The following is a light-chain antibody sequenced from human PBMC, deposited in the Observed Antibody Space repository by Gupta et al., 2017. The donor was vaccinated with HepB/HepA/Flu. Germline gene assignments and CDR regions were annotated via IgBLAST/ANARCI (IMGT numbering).Light chain of an antibody. Sequence: IVMTMSHASLAVSLGERATINCKSSQSILYSTNNKNYLAWYQQKPGQPPKLLIHWASTLESGVPDRFSGSGSGTDFTLTISSLQAEDVAVYHCQQYYGTGPTFGQGTKVEIK. CDR3: QQYYGTGPT. V-gene: IGKV4-1*01. CDR2: WAS. J-gene: IGKJ1*01. CDR1: QSILYSTNNKNY.